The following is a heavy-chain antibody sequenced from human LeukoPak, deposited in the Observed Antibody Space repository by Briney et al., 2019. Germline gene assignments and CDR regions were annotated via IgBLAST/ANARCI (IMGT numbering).Heavy chain of an antibody. CDR1: GGSFSGYY. V-gene: IGHV4-34*01. CDR2: INHSGGT. Sequence: PSETLSLTCAVYGGSFSGYYWSWIRQPPGKGLEWIGEINHSGGTNYNPSLKSRVTISVDTSKNQFSLRLSSVTAADTAVYYCARPNWNDLHFDYWGQGTLVTVSS. CDR3: ARPNWNDLHFDY. D-gene: IGHD1-1*01. J-gene: IGHJ4*02.